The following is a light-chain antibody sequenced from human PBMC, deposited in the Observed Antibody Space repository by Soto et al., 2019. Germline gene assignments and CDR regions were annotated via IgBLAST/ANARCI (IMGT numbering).Light chain of an antibody. V-gene: IGKV1-39*01. CDR3: QQTYSTPYT. CDR2: AAS. CDR1: QSISSH. Sequence: DIQMTQSPSSLSASVGDGVTITCRASQSISSHLNWYQHKPGKAPKLLIFAASSLQSAVPSRFSGSGSGTDFTLTISSLQPEDCATYYCQQTYSTPYTFGQGTKLEIK. J-gene: IGKJ2*01.